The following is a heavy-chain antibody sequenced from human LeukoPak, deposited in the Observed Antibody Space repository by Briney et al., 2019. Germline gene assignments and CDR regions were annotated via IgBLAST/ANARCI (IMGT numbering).Heavy chain of an antibody. V-gene: IGHV4-59*01. J-gene: IGHJ6*03. Sequence: SETLSLTCNVSGGSISGYHWSWIRQPPGKGLEWLGYIYYSGSSNYNPSLKSRVAISADTSKNQFSLKLSSVTAADTAVYYCARVPRSYYYYYYMDVWGKGTTVTVSS. CDR1: GGSISGYH. CDR3: ARVPRSYYYYYYMDV. CDR2: IYYSGSS.